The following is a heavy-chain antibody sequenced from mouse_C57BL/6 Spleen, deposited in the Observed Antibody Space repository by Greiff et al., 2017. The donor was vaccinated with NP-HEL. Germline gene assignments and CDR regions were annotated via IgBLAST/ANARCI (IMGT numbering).Heavy chain of an antibody. J-gene: IGHJ4*01. V-gene: IGHV5-17*01. CDR1: GFTFSDYG. CDR3: AYGYDGDYAMVY. Sequence: DVMLVESGGGLVKPGGSLKLSCAASGFTFSDYGMHWVRQAPEKGLEWVAYISSGSSTIYYADTVKGRFTISRDNAKNTLFLQMTSLRSEDTAMYYCAYGYDGDYAMVYWGQGTSVTVSS. D-gene: IGHD2-2*01. CDR2: ISSGSSTI.